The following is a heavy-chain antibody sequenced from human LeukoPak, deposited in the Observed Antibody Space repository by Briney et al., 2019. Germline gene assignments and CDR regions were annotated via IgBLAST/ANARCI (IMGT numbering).Heavy chain of an antibody. CDR1: GFTVSSNY. Sequence: GGSLRLSCAAYGFTVSSNYMSWVRQAPGKGLEWVSVIYSGGSTYYADSVKGRFTISRDNSNNTLYLQMNSLRAEDTAVYYCARDPSSAADYYYYGMDVWGQGTTVTVSS. CDR2: IYSGGST. D-gene: IGHD6-13*01. J-gene: IGHJ6*02. CDR3: ARDPSSAADYYYYGMDV. V-gene: IGHV3-66*01.